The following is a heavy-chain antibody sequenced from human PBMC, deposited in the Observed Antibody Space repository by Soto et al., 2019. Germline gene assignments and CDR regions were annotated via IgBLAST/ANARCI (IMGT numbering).Heavy chain of an antibody. CDR2: INHSGST. Sequence: QVRLQQWGAGLLKPSETLSLTCAVYGASFSDSYWNWIRQPPGKGLEWIGEINHSGSTIYNTSLESRVTISLDTSGTQFTLKMRSATAADTAVYYYEREVPSRYFDLWGRGTPVTVSS. V-gene: IGHV4-34*01. CDR1: GASFSDSY. CDR3: EREVPSRYFDL. D-gene: IGHD1-1*01. J-gene: IGHJ2*01.